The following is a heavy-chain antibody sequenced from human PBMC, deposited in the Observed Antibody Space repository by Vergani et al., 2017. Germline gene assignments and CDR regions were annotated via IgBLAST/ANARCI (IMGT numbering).Heavy chain of an antibody. D-gene: IGHD3-22*01. CDR2: ISYDGSNK. CDR3: AKHRAAGGPDYYDSLDY. CDR1: GFTFSSYG. V-gene: IGHV3-30*18. J-gene: IGHJ4*02. Sequence: QVQLVESGGGVVQPGRSLRLSCAASGFTFSSYGMHWVRQAPGKGLEWVAVISYDGSNKYYADSVKGRFTISRDNSKNTLYLQMNSLRAEDTAVYYCAKHRAAGGPDYYDSLDYWGKGTLVTVSS.